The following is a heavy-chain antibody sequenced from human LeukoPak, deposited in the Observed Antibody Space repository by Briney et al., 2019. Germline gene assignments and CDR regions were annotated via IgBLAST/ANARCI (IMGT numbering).Heavy chain of an antibody. V-gene: IGHV3-53*01. CDR3: ARGVEPLAANTLAY. CDR1: GFTVITND. D-gene: IGHD1-14*01. J-gene: IGHJ4*02. Sequence: GCSLRLSCAASGFTVITNDMTWVRQAPGKGLDWVSFLYSDGNTKYADSVQGRFTISRDNSKNTLYLEMNSLSPDDTAVYYCARGVEPLAANTLAYWGQGTLVTVSS. CDR2: LYSDGNT.